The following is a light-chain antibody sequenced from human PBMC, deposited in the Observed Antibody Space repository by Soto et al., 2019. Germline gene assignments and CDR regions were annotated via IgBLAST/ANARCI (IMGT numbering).Light chain of an antibody. CDR1: QSVTTS. CDR2: DAS. V-gene: IGKV3-11*01. Sequence: EIVLTQSPATLSLSPGERATLSCRASQSVTTSLAWYQQRPGQVPRLLIYDASNRATGIPARFSGSGSGTDFTLTISSLEPEDFAVYYCQQRVNWPLFSFGPGTKLEIK. CDR3: QQRVNWPLFS. J-gene: IGKJ2*03.